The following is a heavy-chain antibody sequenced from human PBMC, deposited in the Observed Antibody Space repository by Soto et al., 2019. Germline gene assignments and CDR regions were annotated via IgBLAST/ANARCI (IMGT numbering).Heavy chain of an antibody. V-gene: IGHV3-64*01. CDR2: ISSNGGST. CDR3: ARGGSGYDLWFDP. J-gene: IGHJ5*02. D-gene: IGHD5-12*01. Sequence: EVQLMESGGGLVQPGGSLRLSCAVSGFTFSRNAMHWVRQAPGEGLEYVSAISSNGGSTYYANSVKGRFTISRDNSKNTLYLQMGSLRAEDMAVYYCARGGSGYDLWFDPWGQGTLVTVSS. CDR1: GFTFSRNA.